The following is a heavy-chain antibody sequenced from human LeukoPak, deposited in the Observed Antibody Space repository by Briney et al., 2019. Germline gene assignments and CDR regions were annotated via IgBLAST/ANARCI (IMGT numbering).Heavy chain of an antibody. CDR3: ARDGHDYSNYLDY. D-gene: IGHD4-11*01. V-gene: IGHV3-48*03. J-gene: IGHJ4*02. CDR1: GFTFSTYE. Sequence: GGSLRLSCAASGFTFSTYEMNWVRQAPGKGLKWVSYISSSGGTIYYADSVKGRFTISRDNAKNSLYLQSNTLRVEDTAVYYCARDGHDYSNYLDYWGQGTLVTVSS. CDR2: ISSSGGTI.